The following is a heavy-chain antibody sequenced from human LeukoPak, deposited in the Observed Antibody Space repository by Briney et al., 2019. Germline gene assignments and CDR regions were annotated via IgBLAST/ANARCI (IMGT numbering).Heavy chain of an antibody. D-gene: IGHD1-7*01. J-gene: IGHJ4*02. V-gene: IGHV1-69*04. CDR2: IIPILGIA. CDR3: ARERTYELPDY. CDR1: GGAFSSYA. Sequence: GASVKVSCKASGGAFSSYAISWVRQAPGQGLEWMGRIIPILGIANYAQKFQGRVTITADKSTSTAYMELSSLRSEDTAVYYCARERTYELPDYWGQGTLVTVSS.